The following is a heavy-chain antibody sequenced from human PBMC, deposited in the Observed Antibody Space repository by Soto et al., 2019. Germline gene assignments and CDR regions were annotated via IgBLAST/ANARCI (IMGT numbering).Heavy chain of an antibody. J-gene: IGHJ4*02. CDR3: ARDYTWYYYDSSGYYYY. CDR1: GYTFTSCG. Sequence: ASVKVSCKASGYTFTSCGMSWLRQAPGQGLEWMGWISAYNGNTNYAQKLQGRVTMTTDTSTSTAYMELRSLRSDDTAVYYCARDYTWYYYDSSGYYYYWGQGTLVTVSS. CDR2: ISAYNGNT. D-gene: IGHD3-22*01. V-gene: IGHV1-18*01.